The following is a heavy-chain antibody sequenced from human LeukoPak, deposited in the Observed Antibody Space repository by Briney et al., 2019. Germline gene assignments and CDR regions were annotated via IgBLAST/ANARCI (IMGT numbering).Heavy chain of an antibody. CDR1: GFTFSSYW. J-gene: IGHJ4*02. V-gene: IGHV3-53*01. Sequence: PGGSLSLPCAASGFTFSSYWMNWARQAPGKGLEWVSVIYSGGSTYYADSVKGRFTISRDNSKNTLYLQMNSLRAEDTAVYYCARGQGSYDYWGQGTLVTVSS. CDR3: ARGQGSYDY. CDR2: IYSGGST.